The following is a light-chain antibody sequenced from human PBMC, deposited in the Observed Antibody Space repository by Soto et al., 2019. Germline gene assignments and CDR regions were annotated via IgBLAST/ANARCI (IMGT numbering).Light chain of an antibody. V-gene: IGKV1D-8*03. CDR1: QSVSSY. CDR2: AAS. CDR3: LQDNGGAVT. J-gene: IGKJ1*01. Sequence: VIWMTQSPSLLSAYTGERVTISCRMSQSVSSYLAWYQQKLGKAPGLLIYAASTWQSGVPARFSGSGSGTDFTLTISCLQSEDFAIYYCLQDNGGAVTFGQGTKVDIK.